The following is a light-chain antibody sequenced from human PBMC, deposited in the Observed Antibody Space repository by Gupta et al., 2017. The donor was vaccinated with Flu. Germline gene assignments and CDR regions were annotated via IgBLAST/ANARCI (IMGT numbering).Light chain of an antibody. CDR1: QSLVDSDGNTY. Sequence: DVVITQSPVSLPVTLGQPASISCRSNQSLVDSDGNTYLNWFLQRPGQSPRRLIDTVSNPDFGVPDRHSGSGSGTDFTLKFSRVEAEDVGIYYCMQQTHWPPTFGQGTRVDIK. V-gene: IGKV2-30*01. CDR3: MQQTHWPPT. CDR2: TVS. J-gene: IGKJ1*01.